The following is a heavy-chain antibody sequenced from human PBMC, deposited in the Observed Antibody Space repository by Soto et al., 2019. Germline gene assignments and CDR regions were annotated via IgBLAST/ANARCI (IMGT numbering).Heavy chain of an antibody. CDR1: GFTFSSYA. J-gene: IGHJ4*02. V-gene: IGHV3-23*01. Sequence: EVQLLESGGGLVQPGGSLRLSCAASGFTFSSYAMSWVRQAPGKGLEWVSAISGSGGSTYYAHSVKGRFTISRDNSKNTLYLQMNSLRAEDTAVYYCAKDRPRYYYDSSGIDYWGQGTLVTVSS. CDR2: ISGSGGST. CDR3: AKDRPRYYYDSSGIDY. D-gene: IGHD3-22*01.